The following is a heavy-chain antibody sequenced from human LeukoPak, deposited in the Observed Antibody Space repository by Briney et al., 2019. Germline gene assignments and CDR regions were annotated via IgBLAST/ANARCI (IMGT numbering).Heavy chain of an antibody. CDR3: ARGHSSSWDDNWFDP. CDR1: GGTFSSYA. Sequence: GASVKVSCKASGGTFSSYAISWVRQAPGQGLEWMGGIIPIFGTANYAQKFQGRVTITADESTSTAYMELSSLRSEDTAVYYCARGHSSSWDDNWFDPWGQGTLVTVSS. D-gene: IGHD6-13*01. CDR2: IIPIFGTA. V-gene: IGHV1-69*13. J-gene: IGHJ5*02.